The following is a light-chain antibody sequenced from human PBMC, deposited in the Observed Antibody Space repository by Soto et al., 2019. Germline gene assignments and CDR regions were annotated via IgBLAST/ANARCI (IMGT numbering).Light chain of an antibody. V-gene: IGLV1-40*01. J-gene: IGLJ2*01. CDR3: QSYDSSLGVV. CDR1: SSNIGAGYD. Sequence: QSVLTQPPSVSGAPGQRVTISCTGSSSNIGAGYDVHWYQQLPGTAPKLLIYGNSNQPSGVPDRFSGSKSGTSASLAITGLQAEDEADYYCQSYDSSLGVVFGGGTKVTVL. CDR2: GNS.